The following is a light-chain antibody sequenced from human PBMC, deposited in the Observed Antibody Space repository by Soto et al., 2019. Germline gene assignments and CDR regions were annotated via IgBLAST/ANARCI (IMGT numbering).Light chain of an antibody. Sequence: EIVLTQSPGTLSLSPGERATLSCRASQSVSSSYLAWYQQKPGQAPRLLMHGACSRATGIPDRFSGSGSGTDFTLTISRLEPEDFAVYYCQQYCSSPYTFGQGTKLEIK. CDR2: GAC. J-gene: IGKJ2*01. V-gene: IGKV3-20*01. CDR1: QSVSSSY. CDR3: QQYCSSPYT.